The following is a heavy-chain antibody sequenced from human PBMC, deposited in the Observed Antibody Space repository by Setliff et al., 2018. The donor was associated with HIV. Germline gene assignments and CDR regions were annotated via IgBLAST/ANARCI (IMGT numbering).Heavy chain of an antibody. Sequence: ASVKVSCKASGYTFTSYGISWVRQAPGQGLEWMGWISAYNGNTNYAQKLQRRVTMTTDTSTSTAYMELRSLRSADTAVYYCARDYEFCSGYIPDYYYYYYMDVGGKGTTVIVCS. V-gene: IGHV1-18*01. J-gene: IGHJ6*03. D-gene: IGHD3-3*01. CDR3: ARDYEFCSGYIPDYYYYYYMDV. CDR1: GYTFTSYG. CDR2: ISAYNGNT.